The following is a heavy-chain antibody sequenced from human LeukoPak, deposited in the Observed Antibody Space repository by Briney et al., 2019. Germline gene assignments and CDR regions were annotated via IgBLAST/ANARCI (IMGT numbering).Heavy chain of an antibody. J-gene: IGHJ4*02. CDR3: ASGSSGWSLSDD. CDR1: GFTFSSYS. CDR2: ISSSSSYI. D-gene: IGHD6-19*01. Sequence: GGSLRLSCAASGFTFSSYSMNWVRQAPGKGLEWVSSISSSSSYIYYADSVKGRFTISRDNAKNSLYLQMNSLRAEDTAVYYCASGSSGWSLSDDWGQGTLVTVSS. V-gene: IGHV3-21*01.